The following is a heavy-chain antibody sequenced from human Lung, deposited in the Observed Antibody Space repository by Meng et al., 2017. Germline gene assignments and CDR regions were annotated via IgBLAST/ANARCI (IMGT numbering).Heavy chain of an antibody. Sequence: QLQLTQWGVGLLKPSETLSLTCVVSGGSFSDYYWSWIRQPPGKGLEWIGEINHSGSTNYNPSLESRATISVDTSQNNLSLKLSSVTAADSAVYYCARGPTTMAHDFDYWGQGTLVTVSS. CDR2: INHSGST. CDR3: ARGPTTMAHDFDY. CDR1: GGSFSDYY. V-gene: IGHV4-34*01. D-gene: IGHD4-11*01. J-gene: IGHJ4*02.